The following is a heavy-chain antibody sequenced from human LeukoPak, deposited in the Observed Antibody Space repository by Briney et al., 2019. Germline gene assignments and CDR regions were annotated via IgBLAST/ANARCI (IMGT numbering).Heavy chain of an antibody. CDR1: GGSFSSYH. CDR2: IYNSGTT. D-gene: IGHD1-26*01. Sequence: SSETLSLTCTVSGGSFSSYHWTWIRQPAGKGLEWIGRIYNSGTTNYSPSLESRVTMSLDTSKNRFSLSLSSVTAADTAVYYCARDRLGATGHWRIDVWGRGTLVTVSS. V-gene: IGHV4-4*07. J-gene: IGHJ2*01. CDR3: ARDRLGATGHWRIDV.